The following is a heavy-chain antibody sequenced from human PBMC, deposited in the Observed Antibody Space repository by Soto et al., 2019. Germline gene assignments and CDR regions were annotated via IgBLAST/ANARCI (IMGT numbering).Heavy chain of an antibody. Sequence: PSETLSLTCTVSGGSISSGGYYWSWIRQHPGKGLEWIGEINHSGSTNYNPSLKSRVTISVDTSKNQFSLKLSSVTAADTAVYYCARGATMVRGVIKPPYFDYWGQGTLVTVSS. CDR1: GGSISSGGYY. V-gene: IGHV4-31*03. D-gene: IGHD3-10*01. CDR3: ARGATMVRGVIKPPYFDY. CDR2: INHSGST. J-gene: IGHJ4*02.